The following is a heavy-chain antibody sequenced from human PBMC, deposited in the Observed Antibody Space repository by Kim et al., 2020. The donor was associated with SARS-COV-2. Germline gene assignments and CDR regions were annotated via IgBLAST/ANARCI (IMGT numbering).Heavy chain of an antibody. CDR2: IYYSGST. J-gene: IGHJ5*02. CDR3: ARLGPGQLNWFDP. CDR1: GGSISSSRYY. Sequence: SETLSLTCTVSGGSISSSRYYWGWIRQPPGKGLEWIGSIYYSGSTYYNPSLKSRVTISVDTSKNQFSLKLSSVTAADTAVYYCARLGPGQLNWFDPWGQGTLVTVSS. V-gene: IGHV4-39*01. D-gene: IGHD1-1*01.